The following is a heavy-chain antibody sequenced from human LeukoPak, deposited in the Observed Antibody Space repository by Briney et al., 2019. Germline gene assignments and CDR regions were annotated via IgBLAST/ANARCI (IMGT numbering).Heavy chain of an antibody. D-gene: IGHD5-12*01. CDR1: GGSISSYY. CDR3: ASSRDGYNFDY. Sequence: SETLSLTCTVSGGSISSYYWSWIRQPPGKGLEWIGYIYYSGSTNYNPSLKSRVTISVDTSKNQFSLKLSSVTAADTAVYYCASSRDGYNFDYWGQGALVTVSS. J-gene: IGHJ4*02. V-gene: IGHV4-59*01. CDR2: IYYSGST.